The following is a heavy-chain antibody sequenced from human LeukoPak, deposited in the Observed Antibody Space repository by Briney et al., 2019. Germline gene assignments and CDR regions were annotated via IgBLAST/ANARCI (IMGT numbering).Heavy chain of an antibody. J-gene: IGHJ5*02. V-gene: IGHV1-18*01. CDR3: ARDRYCSGGSCYYGWFDP. CDR1: GYTFTSYG. CDR2: ISAYNGNT. Sequence: ASLKVSCKASGYTFTSYGISWVRQAPGQGLEWMGWISAYNGNTNYAQKLQGRVTMTTDTSTSTAYMELRSLRSDDTAVYYCARDRYCSGGSCYYGWFDPWGQGGLVGVSS. D-gene: IGHD2-15*01.